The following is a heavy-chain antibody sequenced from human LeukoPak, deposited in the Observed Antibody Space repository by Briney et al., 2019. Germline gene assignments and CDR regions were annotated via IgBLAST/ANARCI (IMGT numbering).Heavy chain of an antibody. CDR2: IYYTGTT. CDR1: GGSISTYY. Sequence: SETLSLTCSVSGGSISTYYWSWIRQLPGKGLEWIGYIYYTGTTNYNPSLRSRVTISVDTSRNQFSLRLSSVTAADTAVYYCAREDPQTTVPEGMDVWGHGTTVIVSS. CDR3: AREDPQTTVPEGMDV. J-gene: IGHJ6*02. D-gene: IGHD4-17*01. V-gene: IGHV4-59*01.